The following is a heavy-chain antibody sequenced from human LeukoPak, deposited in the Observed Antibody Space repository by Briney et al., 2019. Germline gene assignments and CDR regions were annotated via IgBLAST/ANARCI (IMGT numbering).Heavy chain of an antibody. CDR3: VRHGVSTDEGFDI. D-gene: IGHD5/OR15-5a*01. CDR2: FYYIGST. J-gene: IGHJ2*01. Sequence: PGVFSLTRCVSGVSLSSISYCWGWPRPPQRPGLEGMGCFYYIGSTSYKRSLERPLTISVHTNKKQVSLKLSPVTAAHTAVYNCVRHGVSTDEGFDIWGRGSLVTVSS. V-gene: IGHV4-39*01. CDR1: GVSLSSISYC.